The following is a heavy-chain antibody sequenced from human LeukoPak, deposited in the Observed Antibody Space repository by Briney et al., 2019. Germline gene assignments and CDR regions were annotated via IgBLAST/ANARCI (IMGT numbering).Heavy chain of an antibody. CDR2: IYTSGST. CDR3: AREGRSVTIFGVVLYYFDY. J-gene: IGHJ4*02. D-gene: IGHD3-3*01. Sequence: SSETLSLTCTVSGGSISSYYWSWIRQPAGKGLEWIGRIYTSGSTNYNPSLKSRVTMSVDTSKNQFSLKLSSVTAADTAVYYCAREGRSVTIFGVVLYYFDYWGQGTLVIVSS. CDR1: GGSISSYY. V-gene: IGHV4-4*07.